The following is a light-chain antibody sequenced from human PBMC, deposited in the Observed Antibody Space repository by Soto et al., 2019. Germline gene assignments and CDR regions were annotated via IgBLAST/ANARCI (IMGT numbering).Light chain of an antibody. J-gene: IGKJ5*01. CDR1: QSLLHITGETF. CDR2: EVS. V-gene: IGKV2D-29*02. Sequence: DFVMTQTPLSLSVAPGQPSSISCKSSQSLLHITGETFLFWCLQKPGQSPQLLIYEVSTRISGVPDRFSGSGSGTDFTLEISRVETDDVGIYYCMQSTQPPPTFGQGTRLEIK. CDR3: MQSTQPPPT.